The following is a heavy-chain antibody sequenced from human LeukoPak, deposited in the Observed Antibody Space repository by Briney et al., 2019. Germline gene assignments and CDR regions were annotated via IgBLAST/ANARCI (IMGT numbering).Heavy chain of an antibody. CDR3: ARGDSSGYYAAGWSRVDY. J-gene: IGHJ4*02. Sequence: GGSLRLSCAASGFTFSSYAMHWVRQAPGKGLEWVAVISYDGSNKYYADSVKGRFTISRDNSKNTLYLQMNSLRAEDTAVYYCARGDSSGYYAAGWSRVDYWGQGTLVTVSS. CDR1: GFTFSSYA. CDR2: ISYDGSNK. D-gene: IGHD3-22*01. V-gene: IGHV3-30*04.